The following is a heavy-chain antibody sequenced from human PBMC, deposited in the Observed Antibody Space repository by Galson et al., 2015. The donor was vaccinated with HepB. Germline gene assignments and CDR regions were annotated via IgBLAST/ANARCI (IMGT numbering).Heavy chain of an antibody. CDR2: IYWDDDK. J-gene: IGHJ5*02. D-gene: IGHD2-2*01. Sequence: PALVKPTQTLTLTCTFSGFSLSTSGVGVGWIRQPPGKALEWLALIYWDDDKRYSPSLKSRLTITKDTSKNQVVLTMTNMDPVDTATYYCAHRDPVVPIKRPYNWFDPWGQGTLVTVSS. V-gene: IGHV2-5*02. CDR1: GFSLSTSGVG. CDR3: AHRDPVVPIKRPYNWFDP.